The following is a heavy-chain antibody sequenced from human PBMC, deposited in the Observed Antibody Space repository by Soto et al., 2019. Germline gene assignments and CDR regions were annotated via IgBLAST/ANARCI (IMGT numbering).Heavy chain of an antibody. J-gene: IGHJ3*02. CDR3: ARAPRYDFWSGYPTVDAFDI. D-gene: IGHD3-3*01. Sequence: ASVKVSSTSSGYTFTSYYMHLVRQAPGQGLEWMGIINPSGGSTSYAQKFQGRVTMTRDTSTSTVYMELSSLRSEDTAVYYCARAPRYDFWSGYPTVDAFDIWGQGTMVTVSS. V-gene: IGHV1-46*03. CDR1: GYTFTSYY. CDR2: INPSGGST.